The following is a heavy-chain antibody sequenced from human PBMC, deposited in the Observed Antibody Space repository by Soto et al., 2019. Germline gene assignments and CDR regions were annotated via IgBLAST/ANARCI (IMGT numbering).Heavy chain of an antibody. V-gene: IGHV3-48*03. D-gene: IGHD3-3*01. J-gene: IGHJ4*02. CDR2: ISSSGSTI. Sequence: EVQLVESGGGLVQPGGSLRLSCGASGFTFSSYEMNWVRQAPGKGLEWVSYISSSGSTIYYADSVKGRFTISRDNAKNLLFLQMNSLRAEDTAIYYCVRDRGGYYMGYYYDYWGQGTLVTVSS. CDR3: VRDRGGYYMGYYYDY. CDR1: GFTFSSYE.